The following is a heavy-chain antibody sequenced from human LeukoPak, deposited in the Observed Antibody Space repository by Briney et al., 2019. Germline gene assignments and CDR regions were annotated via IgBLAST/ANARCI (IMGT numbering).Heavy chain of an antibody. V-gene: IGHV3-7*01. J-gene: IGHJ4*02. CDR2: IKQDGSEK. CDR1: GFTFRSHS. Sequence: GGSLRLSCTASGFTFRSHSMSWVRQAPGKGLEWVANIKQDGSEKYYVDSVKGRFTISRDNAKNSLYLQMNSLRAEDTAVYYCARGSGWYFYWGQGTLVTVSS. CDR3: ARGSGWYFY. D-gene: IGHD6-19*01.